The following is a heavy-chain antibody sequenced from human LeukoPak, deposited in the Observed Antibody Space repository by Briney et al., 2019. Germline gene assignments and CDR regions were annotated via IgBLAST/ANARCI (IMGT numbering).Heavy chain of an antibody. CDR1: GYTFTSYD. CDR3: ARVNDGGDAFDI. CDR2: MNPNSGNT. D-gene: IGHD3-16*01. V-gene: IGHV1-8*03. J-gene: IGHJ3*02. Sequence: ASVKVSCKASGYTFTSYDINWVRQATGQGLEWMGWMNPNSGNTGYAQKFQGRVTITRNTSISTAYMELSSLRSEDTAVYYCARVNDGGDAFDIWGQGTMVTVSS.